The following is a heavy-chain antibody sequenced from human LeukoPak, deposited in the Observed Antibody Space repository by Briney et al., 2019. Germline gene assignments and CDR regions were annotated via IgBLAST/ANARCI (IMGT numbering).Heavy chain of an antibody. D-gene: IGHD6-6*01. V-gene: IGHV1-2*02. J-gene: IGHJ4*02. CDR3: ARESIAAHSSNYYFDY. CDR2: IDPNSGGT. Sequence: GASVKVSCKASGYTFTGYYMHWVRQAPGQGLEWMGWIDPNSGGTNYAQKFQGRVTMTRDTSISTAYMELSRLRSDDTAVHYCARESIAAHSSNYYFDYWGQGTLVTVSS. CDR1: GYTFTGYY.